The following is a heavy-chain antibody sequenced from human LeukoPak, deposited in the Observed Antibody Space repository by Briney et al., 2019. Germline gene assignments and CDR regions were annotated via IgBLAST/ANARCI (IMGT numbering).Heavy chain of an antibody. Sequence: GGSLRLSCAASGFTFSSYSMNWVRQAPGKGLEWVSSISSSSSYIYYADSVKGRFTISRDNAKNSLYLQMNSLRAEDTAVYYCAKDLLRRGFWSGFGSWGQGTLVTVSS. CDR2: ISSSSSYI. V-gene: IGHV3-21*01. CDR1: GFTFSSYS. CDR3: AKDLLRRGFWSGFGS. J-gene: IGHJ4*02. D-gene: IGHD3-3*01.